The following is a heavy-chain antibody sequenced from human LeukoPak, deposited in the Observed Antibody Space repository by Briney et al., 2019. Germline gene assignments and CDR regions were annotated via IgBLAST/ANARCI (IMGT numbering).Heavy chain of an antibody. J-gene: IGHJ3*02. CDR1: GDSVSSNSAA. Sequence: SQTLSLTCAISGDSVSSNSAAWNWIRQSPSRGLEWLGRTYYRSKWYNDYAVSVKSRITINPDTSKNQFSLQLNSVTPEDTAVYYCAREPYTLVVTAENDAFDIWGQGTMVTVSS. CDR2: TYYRSKWYN. CDR3: AREPYTLVVTAENDAFDI. V-gene: IGHV6-1*01. D-gene: IGHD2-21*02.